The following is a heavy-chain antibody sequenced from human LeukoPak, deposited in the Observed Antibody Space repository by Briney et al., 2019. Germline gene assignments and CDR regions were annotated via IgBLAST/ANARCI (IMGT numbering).Heavy chain of an antibody. Sequence: GGSLRLSCAASGFTFSSYGMHWVRQAPGKGLEWVAVISYDGSNKYYADSVKGRFTISRDNSKNTLYLQMNSLRAEDTAVYYCAKTTRGSSGFDPWGQGTLVTVSS. CDR3: AKTTRGSSGFDP. V-gene: IGHV3-30*18. CDR1: GFTFSSYG. D-gene: IGHD2-15*01. J-gene: IGHJ5*02. CDR2: ISYDGSNK.